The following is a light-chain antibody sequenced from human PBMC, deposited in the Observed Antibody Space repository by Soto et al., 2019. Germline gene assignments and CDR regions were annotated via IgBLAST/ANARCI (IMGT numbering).Light chain of an antibody. CDR2: GAS. J-gene: IGKJ2*01. Sequence: ENVLTQSPGTLSVSPGERATLSCRASQSVSSSSLAWYQKKVGQAPRLLIYGASTRATGIPDRFSGSGSGTDFTLTISRLEPEDFAVYCCQQYGTSPRTFGQGTKLEIK. CDR1: QSVSSSS. CDR3: QQYGTSPRT. V-gene: IGKV3-20*01.